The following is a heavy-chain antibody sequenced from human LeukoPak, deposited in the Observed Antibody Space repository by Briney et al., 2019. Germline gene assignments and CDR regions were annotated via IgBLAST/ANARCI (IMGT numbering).Heavy chain of an antibody. CDR1: GGSISSYY. J-gene: IGHJ6*03. V-gene: IGHV4-39*01. CDR2: IYYSGST. CDR3: ARSLGYYYYYYMDV. D-gene: IGHD3-16*01. Sequence: SETLSLTCTVSGGSISSYYWSWIRQPPGKGLEWIGSIYYSGSTYYNPSLKSRVTISVDTSKNQFSLKLSSVTAADTAVYYCARSLGYYYYYYMDVWGKGTTVTISS.